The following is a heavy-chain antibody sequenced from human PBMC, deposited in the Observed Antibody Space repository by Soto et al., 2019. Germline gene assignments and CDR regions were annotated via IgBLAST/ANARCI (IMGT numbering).Heavy chain of an antibody. J-gene: IGHJ3*02. CDR3: ARDVTWIDVRYSGGDCSTDAFVI. CDR2: NSAYSGNT. Sequence: QVQLVHAGAEIKKPGASVKFSCKASGYTFTSYGITWVRHATGKGLERMGRNSAYSGNTNYAHKLQGRAIMTTDTAASTAYIELMSLRFDETAVYYCARDVTWIDVRYSGGDCSTDAFVIWGQATMVTVST. CDR1: GYTFTSYG. D-gene: IGHD2-21*02. V-gene: IGHV1-18*01.